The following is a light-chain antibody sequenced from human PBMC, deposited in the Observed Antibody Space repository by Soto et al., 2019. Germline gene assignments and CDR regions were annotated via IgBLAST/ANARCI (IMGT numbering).Light chain of an antibody. Sequence: QSVLTQPPSVSGAPGQRVTISCTGSSSNIGAGYDVHWYQQVPGTAPKLLIYGNINRPSGLPDRFSGSKSDTSASLAITGLQAEDEADYYCQSYDSSLSGYVFGTGTKVTVL. CDR2: GNI. J-gene: IGLJ1*01. CDR1: SSNIGAGYD. CDR3: QSYDSSLSGYV. V-gene: IGLV1-40*01.